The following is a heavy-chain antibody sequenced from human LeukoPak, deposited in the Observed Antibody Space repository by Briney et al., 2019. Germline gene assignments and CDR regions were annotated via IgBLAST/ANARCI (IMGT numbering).Heavy chain of an antibody. Sequence: GRSLRLSCAASGFTFSSYWMSWVRQAPGKGLEWVANIKQDGSEKYYVDSVKGRFTISRDNAKNSLYLQMNSLRAEDTAVYYCARSEQLALDAFDIWGQGTMVTVSS. V-gene: IGHV3-7*03. J-gene: IGHJ3*02. CDR2: IKQDGSEK. D-gene: IGHD6-6*01. CDR1: GFTFSSYW. CDR3: ARSEQLALDAFDI.